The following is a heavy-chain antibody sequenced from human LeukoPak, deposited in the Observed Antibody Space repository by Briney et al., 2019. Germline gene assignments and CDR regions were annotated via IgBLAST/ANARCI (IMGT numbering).Heavy chain of an antibody. V-gene: IGHV4-34*01. D-gene: IGHD2/OR15-2a*01. CDR3: ARGLSNSI. J-gene: IGHJ4*02. CDR2: INHSGST. Sequence: PSETLSITCTVDGLSFSGYYWSWIRQPPGKGLEWIGGINHSGSTNYNPSLKSRVTISVDTSKNQFSLKLSSVTAADTAVYYCARGLSNSIWGQGTLVTGSS. CDR1: GLSFSGYY.